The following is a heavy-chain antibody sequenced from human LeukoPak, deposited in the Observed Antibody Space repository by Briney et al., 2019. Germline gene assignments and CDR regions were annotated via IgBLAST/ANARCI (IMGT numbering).Heavy chain of an antibody. J-gene: IGHJ3*02. CDR3: AREDMWAFDM. Sequence: GGSLRLSCAASGFTFRNYWMSWVRQTPGKGLEWVATIKPDGSEKDYVHSVKGRFTTSRDNAKNSLYLQMDSLRAEDTALYYCAREDMWAFDMWGQGTMVIVSS. CDR2: IKPDGSEK. CDR1: GFTFRNYW. D-gene: IGHD2-15*01. V-gene: IGHV3-7*01.